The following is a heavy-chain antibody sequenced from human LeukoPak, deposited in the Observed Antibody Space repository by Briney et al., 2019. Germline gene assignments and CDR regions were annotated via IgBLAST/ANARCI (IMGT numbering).Heavy chain of an antibody. J-gene: IGHJ5*02. Sequence: PSDTLSLTCAVSGYSISSSNWWGWIRQPPGKGLEWIGEINHSGSTNYNPSLKSRVTISVDTSKNQFSLKLSSVTAADTAVYYCARAYGGHNWFDPWGQGTLVTVSS. D-gene: IGHD3-16*01. V-gene: IGHV4-28*03. CDR2: INHSGST. CDR1: GYSISSSNW. CDR3: ARAYGGHNWFDP.